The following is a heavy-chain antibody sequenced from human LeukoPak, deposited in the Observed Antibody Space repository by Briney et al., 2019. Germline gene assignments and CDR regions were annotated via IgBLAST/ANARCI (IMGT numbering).Heavy chain of an antibody. CDR2: ISGSSSYI. CDR3: ARILNYNYCSGGSCYSGPFDY. V-gene: IGHV3-21*01. J-gene: IGHJ4*02. D-gene: IGHD2-15*01. Sequence: GGSLRLSCAASGFTFTDYSMNWVRQAPGKGLEWVSYISGSSSYIYYADSLKGRFTISRDNAKNSLYLQMNSLRAEDTAVYYCARILNYNYCSGGSCYSGPFDYWGQGTLVTVSS. CDR1: GFTFTDYS.